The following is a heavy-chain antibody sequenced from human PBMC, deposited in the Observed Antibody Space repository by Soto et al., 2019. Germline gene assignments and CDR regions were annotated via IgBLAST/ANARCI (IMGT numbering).Heavy chain of an antibody. D-gene: IGHD3-10*01. CDR2: IKQDGSEK. J-gene: IGHJ6*02. Sequence: GGSLRLSCAASGFTFSSYWMSWVRQAPGKGLEWVANIKQDGSEKYYVDSVKGRFTISRDNAKNSLYLQMNSLRAEDTAVYYCAREGFRRAMSYYGMDVWGQGTTVTVSS. CDR1: GFTFSSYW. V-gene: IGHV3-7*04. CDR3: AREGFRRAMSYYGMDV.